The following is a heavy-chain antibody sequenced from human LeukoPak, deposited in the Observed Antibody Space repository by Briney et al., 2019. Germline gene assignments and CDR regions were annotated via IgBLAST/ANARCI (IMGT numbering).Heavy chain of an antibody. D-gene: IGHD3-22*01. CDR2: FDPEDGET. J-gene: IGHJ3*02. CDR3: ARRRPFSNDSGHAFDI. Sequence: GASVKVSCKVSGYTLTELSMHWVRQAPGKGLEWMGGFDPEDGETTYPQKFQGRVTMTEDTSTDTAYMELSSLRAEDTAVYYCARRRPFSNDSGHAFDIWGQGTMVTVSS. CDR1: GYTLTELS. V-gene: IGHV1-24*01.